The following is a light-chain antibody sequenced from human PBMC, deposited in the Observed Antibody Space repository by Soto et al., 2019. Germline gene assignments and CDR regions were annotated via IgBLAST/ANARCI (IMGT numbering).Light chain of an antibody. CDR2: DVT. J-gene: IGLJ1*01. CDR3: SSSTDRTNLV. V-gene: IGLV2-8*01. Sequence: QSALTQSPSASGSPGQSVTISCTGTSSDIGGYNSVSWYQQHPGKAPKVMIYDVTKRPSGVPDRFSGSKSGNTASLTVSALQAEDEADYYCSSSTDRTNLVFGTAPKVTVL. CDR1: SSDIGGYNS.